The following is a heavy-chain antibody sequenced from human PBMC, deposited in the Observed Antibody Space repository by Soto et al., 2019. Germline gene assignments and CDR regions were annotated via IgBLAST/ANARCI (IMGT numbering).Heavy chain of an antibody. D-gene: IGHD3-3*01. CDR2: ISGSGGST. J-gene: IGHJ6*02. Sequence: EVQLLESGGGLVQPGGSLRLSCAASGFTFSSYAMSWVRQAPGKGLEWVSAISGSGGSTYYADSVKGRFTISRDNSKNTRYLQMNSRRAEDTAVYYCAKALGYDFWSGMPSYYGMDVWGQGNTGTGS. V-gene: IGHV3-23*01. CDR1: GFTFSSYA. CDR3: AKALGYDFWSGMPSYYGMDV.